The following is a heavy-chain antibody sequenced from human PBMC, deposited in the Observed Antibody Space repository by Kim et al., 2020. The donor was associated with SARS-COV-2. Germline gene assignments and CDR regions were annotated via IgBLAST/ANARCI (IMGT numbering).Heavy chain of an antibody. V-gene: IGHV4-59*01. CDR1: GDSISSYF. Sequence: SETLSLTCTVSGDSISSYFLWSWIRQPPGKGLEWIGYFQYSGGTNYNPSLRARVTISVDTSKNQFSLKLNSVTAAYTAVYYCAKGRVPFYWGQGTLVTVS. CDR3: AKGRVPFY. J-gene: IGHJ4*02. CDR2: FQYSGGT.